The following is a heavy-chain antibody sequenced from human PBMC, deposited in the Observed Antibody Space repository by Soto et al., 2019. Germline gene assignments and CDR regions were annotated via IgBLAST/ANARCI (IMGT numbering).Heavy chain of an antibody. CDR2: ISGSGVST. D-gene: IGHD3-22*01. J-gene: IGHJ4*02. CDR3: AKNPGYYYDSTGYHFDY. Sequence: GGSLRLSCAASGFTFSSYSMNWVRQAPGKGLEWVSGISGSGVSTYYADSVKGRFTISRDNSKNTLYLQMNSLRAEDTAVYYCAKNPGYYYDSTGYHFDYWGQGTLVTVSS. CDR1: GFTFSSYS. V-gene: IGHV3-23*01.